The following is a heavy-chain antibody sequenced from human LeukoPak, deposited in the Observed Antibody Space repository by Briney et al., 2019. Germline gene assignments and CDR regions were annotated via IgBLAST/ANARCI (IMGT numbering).Heavy chain of an antibody. Sequence: GGSLRLSCAASGFTFSSYGMHWVRQAPGKGLEWVAVISYDGSNKYYADSVKGRFTISRDNSKNTLYLQMNSLRAEDTAVYYCARASGQQWLVTDYWGQGTLVTVSS. J-gene: IGHJ4*02. D-gene: IGHD6-19*01. CDR1: GFTFSSYG. V-gene: IGHV3-30*03. CDR2: ISYDGSNK. CDR3: ARASGQQWLVTDY.